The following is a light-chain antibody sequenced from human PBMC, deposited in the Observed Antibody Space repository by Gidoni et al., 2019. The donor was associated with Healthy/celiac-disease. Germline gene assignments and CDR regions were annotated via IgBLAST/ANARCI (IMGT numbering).Light chain of an antibody. CDR2: WAS. J-gene: IGKJ3*01. Sequence: DIVMTQSPDSLAVSLGERATINCKSSQSVLYSSNNKNYLAWYQQKPGQPPKLRIYWASTRESGVPDRLSGSGSGTDFTLTISSLQAEDVAVYYCQQYYSTPFFGPGTKVDIK. CDR3: QQYYSTPF. CDR1: QSVLYSSNNKNY. V-gene: IGKV4-1*01.